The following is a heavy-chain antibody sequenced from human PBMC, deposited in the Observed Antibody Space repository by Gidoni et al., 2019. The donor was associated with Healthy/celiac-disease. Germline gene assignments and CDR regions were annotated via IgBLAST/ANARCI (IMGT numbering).Heavy chain of an antibody. CDR2: IRSKAYGGTT. CDR3: TRRAQDIVVVVAATPRGDV. Sequence: EVQLVESGGGLVKPGRSLRLSCTASGFTFGDYAMSWFRQAPGKGLEWVGFIRSKAYGGTTEYAASVKGRFTISRDDSKSIAYLQMNSLKTEDTAVYYCTRRAQDIVVVVAATPRGDVWGQGTTVTVSS. CDR1: GFTFGDYA. D-gene: IGHD2-15*01. J-gene: IGHJ6*02. V-gene: IGHV3-49*05.